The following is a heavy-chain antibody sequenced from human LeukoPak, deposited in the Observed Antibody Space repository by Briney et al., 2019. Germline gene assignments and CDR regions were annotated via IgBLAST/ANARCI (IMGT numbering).Heavy chain of an antibody. Sequence: GGSLRLSCAASGFTFSSYGMHWVRQAPGKGLEGVAVIWYDGSNKYYADSVKGRFTISRDNSKNTLYLQMNSLRAEDTAVYYCAKADYGGNSGYYYYMDVWGKGTTVTVSS. CDR1: GFTFSSYG. CDR2: IWYDGSNK. CDR3: AKADYGGNSGYYYYMDV. J-gene: IGHJ6*03. D-gene: IGHD4-23*01. V-gene: IGHV3-33*06.